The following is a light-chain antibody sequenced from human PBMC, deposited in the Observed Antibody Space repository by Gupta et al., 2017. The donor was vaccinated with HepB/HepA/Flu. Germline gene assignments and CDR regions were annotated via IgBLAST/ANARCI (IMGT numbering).Light chain of an antibody. CDR3: SSYTGSDTFVV. Sequence: QSALTQPASVSGSPGQSITFSCTGTSAGIGTYDLVSLYQQHPGKAPKLMIYEVNKRPSGVSDRFSGSNSGNTASLTISGLQAEDEADYDCSSYTGSDTFVVFGGGTRLTVL. CDR2: EVN. V-gene: IGLV2-23*02. CDR1: SAGIGTYDL. J-gene: IGLJ2*01.